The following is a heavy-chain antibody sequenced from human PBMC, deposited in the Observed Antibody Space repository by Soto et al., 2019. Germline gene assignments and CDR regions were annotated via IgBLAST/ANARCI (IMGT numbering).Heavy chain of an antibody. J-gene: IGHJ4*02. CDR3: SRDRCSSTSCYSDY. CDR1: GYHFSRYY. V-gene: IGHV1-46*03. Sequence: QVQLVQSGAEVRKPGASVKVSCKTSGYHFSRYYIHWVRQAPGKGLEWMGIINPTGGRATYAPKFQGRVTMTSDTSTTTVYLEVTGLKSEDTAIYSCSRDRCSSTSCYSDYWGQGTLVTVSS. D-gene: IGHD2-2*01. CDR2: INPTGGRA.